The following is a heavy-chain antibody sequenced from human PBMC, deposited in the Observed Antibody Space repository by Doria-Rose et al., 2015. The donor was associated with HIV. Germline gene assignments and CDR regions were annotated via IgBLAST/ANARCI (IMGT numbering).Heavy chain of an antibody. V-gene: IGHV4-31*02. D-gene: IGHD3-3*01. CDR3: ARMGSYRELDY. J-gene: IGHJ4*02. CDR2: TSYTGTS. Sequence: LESLGYTSYTGTSDYSPSLKSRLNMAVDTSKNQFSLKLSFVTVADTAVYYCARMGSYRELDYWGQGALVIGSA.